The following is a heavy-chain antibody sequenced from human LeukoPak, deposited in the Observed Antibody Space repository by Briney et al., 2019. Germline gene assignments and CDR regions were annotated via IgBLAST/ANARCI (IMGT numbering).Heavy chain of an antibody. Sequence: ASVKVSCKASGYTFTGYYMHWVRQAPGQGLEWMGWINPNSGGTNYAQKFQGRVTMTRDTSISTAYMELRSLRSDDTAVYYCARDRSMITFGGVTAAYWGQGTLVTVSS. J-gene: IGHJ4*02. CDR3: ARDRSMITFGGVTAAY. D-gene: IGHD3-16*01. CDR2: INPNSGGT. V-gene: IGHV1-2*02. CDR1: GYTFTGYY.